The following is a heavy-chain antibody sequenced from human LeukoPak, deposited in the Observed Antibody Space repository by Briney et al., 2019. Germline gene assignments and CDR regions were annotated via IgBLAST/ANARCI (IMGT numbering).Heavy chain of an antibody. V-gene: IGHV1-2*02. D-gene: IGHD2-21*01. CDR1: GYTFTGYF. Sequence: ASVKVSCKASGYTFTGYFMHWVRQAPGQGLEWMGWINPNSGGTNYAQKFQGGVTMTRNTSISTAYMELSRLRSDDTAVYYCARESCGGDCFDYWGQGTLVTVSS. J-gene: IGHJ4*02. CDR2: INPNSGGT. CDR3: ARESCGGDCFDY.